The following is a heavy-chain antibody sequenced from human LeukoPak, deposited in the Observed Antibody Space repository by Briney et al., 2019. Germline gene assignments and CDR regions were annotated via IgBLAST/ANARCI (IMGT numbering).Heavy chain of an antibody. CDR1: GFTVSSNY. J-gene: IGHJ4*02. CDR3: ARAWSQAFDS. V-gene: IGHV3-53*04. CDR2: IYSGGST. Sequence: GGSLRLSCAASGFTVSSNYMSWVRQAPGKGLEWVSVIYSGGSTYYADSVKGRFTISRHNSKNTLYLQMNSPRAEDTAVYYCARAWSQAFDSWGQGTLVTVSS. D-gene: IGHD2-15*01.